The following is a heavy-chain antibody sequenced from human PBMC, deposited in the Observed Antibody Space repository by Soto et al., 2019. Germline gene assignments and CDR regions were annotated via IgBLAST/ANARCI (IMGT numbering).Heavy chain of an antibody. CDR1: GGSLRNSV. J-gene: IGHJ4*02. Sequence: QVQLVQSGAEVKKPGSSVKVSCTASGGSLRNSVISWVRQAPAQRLEWMGGVIPILGTANYAQKFQGRVTMTADEATSTAYMALISLSPDDTAVYYCARLGHPGHWGPGTLVIGSS. CDR2: VIPILGTA. CDR3: ARLGHPGH. V-gene: IGHV1-69*01.